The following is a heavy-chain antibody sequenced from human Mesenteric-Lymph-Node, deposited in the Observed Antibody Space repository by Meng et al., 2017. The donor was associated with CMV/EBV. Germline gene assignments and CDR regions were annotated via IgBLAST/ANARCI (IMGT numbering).Heavy chain of an antibody. Sequence: GESLKISCAASGFTFSNYAMSWVRQAPGKGLEWLAVILYDGSNQYYADSVRGRFTISRDNSKNTLYLQMNSLTAEDTAVYYCSRDTYGPDDYWGQGTLVTVSS. CDR1: GFTFSNYA. CDR3: SRDTYGPDDY. D-gene: IGHD3-10*01. J-gene: IGHJ4*02. CDR2: ILYDGSNQ. V-gene: IGHV3-30*04.